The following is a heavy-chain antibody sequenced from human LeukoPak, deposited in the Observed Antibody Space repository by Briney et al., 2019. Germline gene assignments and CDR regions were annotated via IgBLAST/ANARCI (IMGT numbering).Heavy chain of an antibody. V-gene: IGHV1-69*04. D-gene: IGHD6-19*01. J-gene: IGHJ5*02. Sequence: SVKVSCKASGGTFSSYAISWVRQAPGQGLEWMGRIIPILGIASYAQKFQGRVTITADKSTSTAYMELSSLRSEDTAVHYCARVDSSGWYSTKENWFDPWGQGTLVTVSS. CDR1: GGTFSSYA. CDR3: ARVDSSGWYSTKENWFDP. CDR2: IIPILGIA.